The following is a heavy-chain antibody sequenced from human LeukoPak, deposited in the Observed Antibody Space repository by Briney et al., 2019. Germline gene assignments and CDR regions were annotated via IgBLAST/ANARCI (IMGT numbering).Heavy chain of an antibody. CDR1: GGSFSGYY. D-gene: IGHD6-19*01. J-gene: IGHJ4*02. CDR2: IYYSGST. Sequence: SETLSLTCAVYGGSFSGYYWSWIRQPPGKGLEWIGSIYYSGSTYYNPSLKSRVTISVDTSKNQFSLKLNSVTAADTAVYYCARGTSVAGANWGKGTLVTVSS. CDR3: ARGTSVAGAN. V-gene: IGHV4-34*01.